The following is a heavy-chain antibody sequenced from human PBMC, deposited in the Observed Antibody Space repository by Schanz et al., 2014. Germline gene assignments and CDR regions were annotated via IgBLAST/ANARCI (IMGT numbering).Heavy chain of an antibody. CDR1: GFAFSVYG. D-gene: IGHD2-2*01. V-gene: IGHV3-33*06. Sequence: QVQMVESGGGVVQPGRSLRLSCAASGFAFSVYGMHWVRQAPGKGPEWVAVIWSDGSTEYYADSVKGRFTISRDNSKNTLYLHMNTLRSEDTAVYYCAKDSTHIDIVLVPTAIDYWGQGTLVTVSA. CDR3: AKDSTHIDIVLVPTAIDY. CDR2: IWSDGSTE. J-gene: IGHJ4*02.